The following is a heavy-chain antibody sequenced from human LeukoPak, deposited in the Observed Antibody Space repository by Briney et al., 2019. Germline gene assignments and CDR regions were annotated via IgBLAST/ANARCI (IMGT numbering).Heavy chain of an antibody. Sequence: PSETLSLTCTVSGGSISSYYWSWIRQPPGKGLEWIGYIYYSGSTNYNPSLKSRVTISVDTSKNQFSLKLSSVTAADTAVYYCARRGIVGAFMDVWGQGTTVTVSS. D-gene: IGHD1-26*01. CDR2: IYYSGST. CDR3: ARRGIVGAFMDV. J-gene: IGHJ6*02. CDR1: GGSISSYY. V-gene: IGHV4-59*08.